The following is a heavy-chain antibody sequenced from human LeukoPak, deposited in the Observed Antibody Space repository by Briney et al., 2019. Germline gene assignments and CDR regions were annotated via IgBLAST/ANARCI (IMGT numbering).Heavy chain of an antibody. CDR3: ARSLDWSLHDALGV. CDR2: IYSGDSDT. CDR1: GCIFWNYW. Sequence: GESLKISCKGSGCIFWNYWIGWVRQMPGKGLEWMGIIYSGDSDTRYSPSFQGQVTISVDKSINTAYLQWSSLKASDTAMYYCARSLDWSLHDALGVWGQGTMVTVSS. J-gene: IGHJ3*01. D-gene: IGHD3-3*01. V-gene: IGHV5-51*01.